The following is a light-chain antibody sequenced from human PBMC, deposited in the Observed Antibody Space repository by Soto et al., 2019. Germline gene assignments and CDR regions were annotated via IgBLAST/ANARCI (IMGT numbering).Light chain of an antibody. CDR1: QSISGTY. J-gene: IGKJ1*01. CDR2: GAS. V-gene: IGKV3-20*01. Sequence: DIVMTQSPDSLAVSLGERATINCKSSQSISGTYLNWYQQKPGEAPRLLIYGASSRATGIPDRFSGSGSGTDFIGSTRCMESEEFAVSYCEHYCTSYPRTFGEGTKVDIK. CDR3: EHYCTSYPRT.